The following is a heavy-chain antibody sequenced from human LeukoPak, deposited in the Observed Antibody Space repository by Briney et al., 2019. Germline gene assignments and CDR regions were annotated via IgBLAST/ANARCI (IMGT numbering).Heavy chain of an antibody. CDR3: AKDLKWQQLRSSLDY. Sequence: PGGSLRLSCVASGFSFSSYGMHWVRQAPGKGLEWVALISYDGSYKYCADSVKGRFTISRDNPKNTLYLQMNSLRGEDTAVYYCAKDLKWQQLRSSLDYWGQGTLVTVSS. CDR2: ISYDGSYK. V-gene: IGHV3-30*18. D-gene: IGHD6-13*01. J-gene: IGHJ4*02. CDR1: GFSFSSYG.